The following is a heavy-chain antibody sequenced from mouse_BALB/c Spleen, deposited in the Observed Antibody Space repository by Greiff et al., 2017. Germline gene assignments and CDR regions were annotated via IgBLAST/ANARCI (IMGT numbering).Heavy chain of an antibody. CDR2: INPYNDGT. Sequence: LVESGPELVKPGASVKMSCKASGYTFTSYVMHWVKQKPGQGLEWIGYINPYNDGTKYNEKFKGKATLTSDKSSSTAYMELSSLTSEDSAVYYCARSLYGSSPWYFDYWGQGTTLTVSS. CDR1: GYTFTSYV. J-gene: IGHJ2*01. V-gene: IGHV1-14*01. D-gene: IGHD1-1*01. CDR3: ARSLYGSSPWYFDY.